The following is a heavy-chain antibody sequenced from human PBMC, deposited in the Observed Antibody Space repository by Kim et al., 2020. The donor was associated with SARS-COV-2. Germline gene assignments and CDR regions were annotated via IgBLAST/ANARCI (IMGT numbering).Heavy chain of an antibody. CDR2: ISYDGSNK. Sequence: GGSLRLSCAASGFTFSSYGMHWVRQAPGKGLEWVAVISYDGSNKYYADSVKGRFTISRDNSKNTLYLQMNSLRAEDTAVYYCAKDLPGPIRAPDYWGQGTLVTVSS. V-gene: IGHV3-30*18. D-gene: IGHD3-16*01. CDR3: AKDLPGPIRAPDY. J-gene: IGHJ4*02. CDR1: GFTFSSYG.